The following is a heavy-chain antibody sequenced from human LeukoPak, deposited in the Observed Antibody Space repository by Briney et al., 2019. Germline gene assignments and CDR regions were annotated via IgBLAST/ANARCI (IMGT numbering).Heavy chain of an antibody. J-gene: IGHJ4*02. D-gene: IGHD2-2*01. Sequence: SETLSLTCTVPGGSISSYYWSWIRQPAGKGLEWIGRIYTSGSTNYNPSLKSRVTMSVDTSKNQFSLKLSSVTAADTAVYYCARQYCSSTSCYGGIWDYWGQGTLVTVSS. CDR3: ARQYCSSTSCYGGIWDY. V-gene: IGHV4-4*07. CDR1: GGSISSYY. CDR2: IYTSGST.